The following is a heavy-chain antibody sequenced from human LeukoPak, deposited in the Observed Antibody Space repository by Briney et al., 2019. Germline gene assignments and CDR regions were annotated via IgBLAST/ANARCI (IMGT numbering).Heavy chain of an antibody. Sequence: PGGSLRLSCAASGFTFDDYSMTWVRQAPGKGLEWVSGINWNGGSTGYADSVKGRFTISRDNAKNSLYLQMNSLRAEDTALYYCARHYDSSGYYYYYYYMDVWGKGTTVTVSS. CDR1: GFTFDDYS. J-gene: IGHJ6*03. V-gene: IGHV3-20*04. CDR3: ARHYDSSGYYYYYYYMDV. CDR2: INWNGGST. D-gene: IGHD3-22*01.